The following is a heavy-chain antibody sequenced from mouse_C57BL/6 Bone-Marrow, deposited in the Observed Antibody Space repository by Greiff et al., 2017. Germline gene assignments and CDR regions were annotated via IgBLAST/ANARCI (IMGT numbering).Heavy chain of an antibody. CDR3: RTTVVAKDYFDY. CDR2: IYPRSGNT. D-gene: IGHD1-1*01. Sequence: VMLVESGAELARPGASVKLSCKASGYTFTSYGISWVKQRTGQGLEWIGEIYPRSGNTYYNEKFKGKATLTADKSSSTAYMELRSLTSEDSAVYFCRTTVVAKDYFDYWGQGTTLTVSS. CDR1: GYTFTSYG. J-gene: IGHJ2*01. V-gene: IGHV1-81*01.